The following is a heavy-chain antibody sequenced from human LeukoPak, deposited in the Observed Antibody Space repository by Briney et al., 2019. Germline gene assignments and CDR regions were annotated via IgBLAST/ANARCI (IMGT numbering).Heavy chain of an antibody. J-gene: IGHJ6*03. D-gene: IGHD2-2*01. CDR1: GYTFTSYG. Sequence: ASVKVSCKASGYTFTSYGISWVRQAPGQGLEWMGWISADNGNTNYAQKLQGRVTITTDTSTSTANMGLRSLRSDDTAVYYCARVGTVVVPAAIRGYYMDVWGKETPVTVSS. CDR3: ARVGTVVVPAAIRGYYMDV. CDR2: ISADNGNT. V-gene: IGHV1-18*01.